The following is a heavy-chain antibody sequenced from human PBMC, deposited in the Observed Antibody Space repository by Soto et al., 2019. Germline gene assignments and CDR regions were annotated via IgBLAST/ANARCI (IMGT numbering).Heavy chain of an antibody. Sequence: SLTCTVSGGSISSDGYYWSWIRQHPGKGLEWIGYIYYSGSTYYNPSLKSRVTISVDTSKNQFSLKLSSVTAADTAVYYCARDRILRYLDWSQNYYGIDVWGQGTTVTVSS. J-gene: IGHJ6*02. D-gene: IGHD3-9*01. CDR1: GGSISSDGYY. CDR3: ARDRILRYLDWSQNYYGIDV. V-gene: IGHV4-31*03. CDR2: IYYSGST.